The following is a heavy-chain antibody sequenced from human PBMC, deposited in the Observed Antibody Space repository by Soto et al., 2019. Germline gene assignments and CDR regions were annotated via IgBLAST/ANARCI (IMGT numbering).Heavy chain of an antibody. CDR2: IRSKAYGGTT. CDR1: GFTFGDYA. J-gene: IGHJ4*02. CDR3: TRAVSSSYCISTSCYLDY. Sequence: GSLRLSCTASGFTFGDYAMSWFRQAPGKGLEWVGFIRSKAYGGTTEYAASVKGRFTISRDDSKSIAYLQMNSLKTEDTAVYYCTRAVSSSYCISTSCYLDYWGQGTLVTVSS. D-gene: IGHD2-2*01. V-gene: IGHV3-49*03.